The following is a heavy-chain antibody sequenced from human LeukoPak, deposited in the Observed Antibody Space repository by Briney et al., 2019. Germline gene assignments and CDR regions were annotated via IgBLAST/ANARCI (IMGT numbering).Heavy chain of an antibody. CDR2: IKQDGSEK. J-gene: IGHJ4*02. Sequence: GSLRLSCAASGFTFSSYWMSWVRQAPGKGLEWVANIKQDGSEKYYVDSVKGRFTISRDNAKNSLYLQMNSLRAEDTAVYYCARAYIVGATPGFDYWGQGTLVTVSS. CDR3: ARAYIVGATPGFDY. D-gene: IGHD1-26*01. V-gene: IGHV3-7*03. CDR1: GFTFSSYW.